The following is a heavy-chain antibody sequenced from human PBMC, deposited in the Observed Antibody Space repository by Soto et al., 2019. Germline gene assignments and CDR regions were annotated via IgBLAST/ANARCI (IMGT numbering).Heavy chain of an antibody. CDR3: ARVRYYDFWSGSGSDY. Sequence: GGSLRLSCAASGFTFSSYSMNWVRQAPGKGLEWVSYISSSSSTIYHADSVKGRFTISRDNAKNSLYLQMNSLRAEDTAVYYCARVRYYDFWSGSGSDYWGQGTLVTVSS. CDR1: GFTFSSYS. CDR2: ISSSSSTI. D-gene: IGHD3-3*01. J-gene: IGHJ4*02. V-gene: IGHV3-48*01.